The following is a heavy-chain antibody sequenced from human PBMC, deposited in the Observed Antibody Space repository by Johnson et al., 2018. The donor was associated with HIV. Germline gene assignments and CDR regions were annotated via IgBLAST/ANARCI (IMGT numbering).Heavy chain of an antibody. J-gene: IGHJ3*01. CDR1: GFKLYEYD. CDR3: ARDRALGWELLGAFDF. Sequence: EKLVESGGDVVRPGGSLRISCVASGFKLYEYDVSWVRQVPGKGLEWVSGINWSGGGTSYADSVKGRFTVSSDNAKNSLYLQMDSLRAEDTALYYCARDRALGWELLGAFDFWGQGTMVTVSS. D-gene: IGHD1-26*01. CDR2: INWSGGGT. V-gene: IGHV3-20*04.